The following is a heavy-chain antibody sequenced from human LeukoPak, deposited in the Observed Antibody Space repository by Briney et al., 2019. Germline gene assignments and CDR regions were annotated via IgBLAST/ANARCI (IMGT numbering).Heavy chain of an antibody. D-gene: IGHD2-21*02. V-gene: IGHV1-18*01. CDR3: ARDCGSDSRQLPF. Sequence: GASVKVSCKASGYSFSTYGISWLRQAPGQGLEWMGWISGKSGKRNYAQKLQGRVTMTTNTSTSTAYMELTSLTSDDTAVYYCARDCGSDSRQLPFWGQGTMVTVSS. J-gene: IGHJ3*01. CDR2: ISGKSGKR. CDR1: GYSFSTYG.